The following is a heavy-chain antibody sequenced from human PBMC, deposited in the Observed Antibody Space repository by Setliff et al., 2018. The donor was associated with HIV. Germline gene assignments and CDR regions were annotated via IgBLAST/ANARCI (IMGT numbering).Heavy chain of an antibody. CDR2: INIDGGST. Sequence: PGGSLRLSCAASGFTFRSYWMYWVRQPPGKGLVWVSRINIDGGSTNYADSVKGRFIISRDNAKNTLYLQMNGLSAEDTAVYYCARDRFRGGVGTGLAEYWGQGAVVTVSS. D-gene: IGHD3-16*01. CDR1: GFTFRSYW. J-gene: IGHJ4*02. V-gene: IGHV3-74*01. CDR3: ARDRFRGGVGTGLAEY.